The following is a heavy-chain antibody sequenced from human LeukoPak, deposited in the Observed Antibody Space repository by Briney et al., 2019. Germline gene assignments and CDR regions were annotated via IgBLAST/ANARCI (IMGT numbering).Heavy chain of an antibody. Sequence: PGGSLRLSCAASGFTVSSNYMSWVRQAPGKGLEWVSYISSSSSTIYYADSVKGRFTISRDNAKNSLYLQMNSLRAEDTAVYYCARDSRYCSSTSCYYSREFDYWGQGTLVTVSS. CDR1: GFTVSSNY. CDR2: ISSSSSTI. J-gene: IGHJ4*02. D-gene: IGHD2-2*01. V-gene: IGHV3-48*01. CDR3: ARDSRYCSSTSCYYSREFDY.